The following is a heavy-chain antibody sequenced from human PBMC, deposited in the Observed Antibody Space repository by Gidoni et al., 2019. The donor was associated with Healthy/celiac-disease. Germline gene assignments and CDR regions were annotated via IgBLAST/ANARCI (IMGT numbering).Heavy chain of an antibody. Sequence: QVQLVQSGAEVKKPGASVQVSCKASGYTFTSYYMHWVRQAPGQGLELMGIINPSGGSTSYAQKFQGRVTMTRDTSTSTVDMELSSLRSEDTAVYYCARGYCSGGSCYSNYYYYYGMDVWGQGTTVTVSS. D-gene: IGHD2-15*01. CDR3: ARGYCSGGSCYSNYYYYYGMDV. CDR2: INPSGGST. J-gene: IGHJ6*02. CDR1: GYTFTSYY. V-gene: IGHV1-46*01.